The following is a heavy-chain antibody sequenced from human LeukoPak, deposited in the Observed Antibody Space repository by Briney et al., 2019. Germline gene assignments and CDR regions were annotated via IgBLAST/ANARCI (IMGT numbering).Heavy chain of an antibody. CDR2: IYYSGST. CDR3: ARGTD. V-gene: IGHV4-30-4*01. J-gene: IGHJ4*02. Sequence: SWVRQPPGKGLEWIGYIYYSGSTYYNPSLKSRVTISVDTSKNQFSLKLSSVTAADTAVYYCARGTDWGQGTLVTVSS.